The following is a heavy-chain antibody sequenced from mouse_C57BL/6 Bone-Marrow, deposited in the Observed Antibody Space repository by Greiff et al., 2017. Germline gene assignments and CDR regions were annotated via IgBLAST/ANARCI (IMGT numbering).Heavy chain of an antibody. CDR2: INPDGGGT. CDR3: AKHGYNGYYAMDY. J-gene: IGHJ4*01. D-gene: IGHD2-2*01. CDR1: EYAFPSHD. V-gene: IGHV5-2*03. Sequence: EVKVQESGGDLVQPGASLKLSCESYEYAFPSHDMSWVRKTPEKRLELVADINPDGGGTNYPDTMKSRFIISRDKTSKTLYLQVSSLRSEDTAVDYGAKHGYNGYYAMDYWGQGTTVTVSS.